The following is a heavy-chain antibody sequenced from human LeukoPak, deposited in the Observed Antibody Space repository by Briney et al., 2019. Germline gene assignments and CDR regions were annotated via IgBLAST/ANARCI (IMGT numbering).Heavy chain of an antibody. CDR1: GGSISSYS. Sequence: SETLSLTCTVSGGSISSYSWGWIRQPPGKGLEWIGSIYYSGSTYYNPSLKSRVTISVDTSKNQFSLKLSSVTAADTAVYYCARLGCSSTSCYGGNWFDPWGQGTLVTVSS. D-gene: IGHD2-2*01. CDR2: IYYSGST. V-gene: IGHV4-39*01. J-gene: IGHJ5*02. CDR3: ARLGCSSTSCYGGNWFDP.